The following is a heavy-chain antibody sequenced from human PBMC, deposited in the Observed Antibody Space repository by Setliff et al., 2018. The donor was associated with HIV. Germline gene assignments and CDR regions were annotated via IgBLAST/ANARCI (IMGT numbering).Heavy chain of an antibody. V-gene: IGHV4-59*11. CDR3: ARDHNSGTLHAFDL. CDR1: GDPINSHY. J-gene: IGHJ3*01. CDR2: ISYNEYT. D-gene: IGHD1-26*01. Sequence: SETLSLTCTVSGDPINSHYWSWIRQPPGEGLEWIGHISYNEYTNYNPSLKSRVTISLDTSKKHFSLDLYSVTAADTAVYYCARDHNSGTLHAFDLWGQGTKGT.